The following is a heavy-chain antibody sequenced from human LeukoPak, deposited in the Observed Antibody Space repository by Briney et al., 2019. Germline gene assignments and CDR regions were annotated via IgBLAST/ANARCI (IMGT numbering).Heavy chain of an antibody. CDR3: ANYFDY. J-gene: IGHJ4*02. CDR2: INHSGSI. V-gene: IGHV4-34*01. CDR1: GGSFSGYY. Sequence: SETLSLTCAVYGGSFSGYYWSWIRQPPGKGLEWIGEINHSGSINYNPSLKSRVTISVDTSKNQFSLKLSSVTAADTAVYYCANYFDYWGQGTLVTVSS.